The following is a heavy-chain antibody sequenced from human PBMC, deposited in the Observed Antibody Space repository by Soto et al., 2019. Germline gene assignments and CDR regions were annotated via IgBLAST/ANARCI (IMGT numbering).Heavy chain of an antibody. CDR1: GFTFSSYG. CDR3: ASEYCSGGRCYYYGMDV. CDR2: IWYDGSNK. J-gene: IGHJ6*02. V-gene: IGHV3-33*01. Sequence: QVQLVESGGGVVQPGRSLRLSCAASGFTFSSYGMHWVRQAPGKGLEWVAVIWYDGSNKYYADSVKGRFTISRDNSKNPLYLQMNSLRAEDTAVYYCASEYCSGGRCYYYGMDVWAKGPRSPSP. D-gene: IGHD2-15*01.